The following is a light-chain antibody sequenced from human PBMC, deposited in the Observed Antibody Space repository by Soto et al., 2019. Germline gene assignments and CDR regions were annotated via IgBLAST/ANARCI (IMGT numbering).Light chain of an antibody. CDR3: AAWDDSLNGDV. V-gene: IGLV1-44*01. J-gene: IGLJ1*01. Sequence: QSVLTQPPSASGTPGQRVTISCSGSSSNIGSNTVNWYQQLPGTAPKLLIYSNNQRPSGVPDRFSGSKSGTSASLAISGLQSEDEADYYCAAWDDSLNGDVFGTGNKVSGL. CDR2: SNN. CDR1: SSNIGSNT.